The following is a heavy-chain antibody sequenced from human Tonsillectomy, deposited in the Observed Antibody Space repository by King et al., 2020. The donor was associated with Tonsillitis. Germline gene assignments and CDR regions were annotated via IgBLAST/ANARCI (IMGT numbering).Heavy chain of an antibody. J-gene: IGHJ4*02. D-gene: IGHD2-21*02. CDR3: ARGQVKSRYCGGDCYSGVY. V-gene: IGHV1-69*06. Sequence: QLVQSGAEVKKPGSSVKVSCKASGGSFSSYAISWVRQAPGQGLEWMGGIIPMFGTANYAQKFQGRVMITADKSTSTAYMELSSLRSEDTAVYYCARGQVKSRYCGGDCYSGVYWGQGTLVTVSS. CDR2: IIPMFGTA. CDR1: GGSFSSYA.